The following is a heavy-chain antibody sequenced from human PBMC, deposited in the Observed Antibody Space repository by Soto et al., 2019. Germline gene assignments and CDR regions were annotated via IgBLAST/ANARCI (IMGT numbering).Heavy chain of an antibody. CDR3: ARRLDYYGSGSYLAWFDP. V-gene: IGHV4-34*01. J-gene: IGHJ5*02. CDR1: GGSFSGYY. D-gene: IGHD3-10*01. CDR2: INHSGST. Sequence: QVQLQQWGAGLLKPSETLSLTCAVYGGSFSGYYWSWIRQPPGKGLEWMGEINHSGSTNYNPSLKSRVTISVDTSKNQFSLELSSVTAADTAVYYCARRLDYYGSGSYLAWFDPWGQGTLVTVSS.